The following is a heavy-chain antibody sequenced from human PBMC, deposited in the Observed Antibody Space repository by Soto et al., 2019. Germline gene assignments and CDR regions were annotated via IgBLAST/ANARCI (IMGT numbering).Heavy chain of an antibody. D-gene: IGHD6-13*01. CDR2: ISFSTTSI. Sequence: PGGSLRLSCAASGFSFSDYYMSWIRQVPGKGLEWVSYISFSTTSIYYADSVKGRFTISRDNAKNSLYLQMNSLRVEDTAMYYCARDIEPPGLFFDYWGQGTLVTVSS. CDR3: ARDIEPPGLFFDY. CDR1: GFSFSDYY. J-gene: IGHJ4*02. V-gene: IGHV3-11*01.